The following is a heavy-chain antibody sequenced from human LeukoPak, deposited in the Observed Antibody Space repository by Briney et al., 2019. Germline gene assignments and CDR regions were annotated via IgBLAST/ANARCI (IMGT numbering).Heavy chain of an antibody. D-gene: IGHD6-13*01. CDR1: GFTFSSYW. CDR2: IKQDGSEK. Sequence: GGSLRLSCAASGFTFSSYWMSWVRQAPGKGLEWVANIKQDGSEKYYVDSVKGRFTISRDNAKNTLYLQMNSLRAEDTAVYYCARDSSPAAGYYYYGMDVWGQGTTVTVSS. J-gene: IGHJ6*02. CDR3: ARDSSPAAGYYYYGMDV. V-gene: IGHV3-7*01.